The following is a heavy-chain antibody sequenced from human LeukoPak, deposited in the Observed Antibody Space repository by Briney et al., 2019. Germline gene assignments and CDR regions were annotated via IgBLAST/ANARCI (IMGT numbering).Heavy chain of an antibody. Sequence: ASVKVSCKASGYTFTGYYMHWVRQAPGQGLEWMGWINPNSGGTNYAQKFQGRVTMTRDTSISTAYMELSRLRSDDTAAYYCARDGPIFGVVMVIDYWGQGTLVTVSS. CDR3: ARDGPIFGVVMVIDY. J-gene: IGHJ4*02. D-gene: IGHD3-3*01. CDR2: INPNSGGT. V-gene: IGHV1-2*02. CDR1: GYTFTGYY.